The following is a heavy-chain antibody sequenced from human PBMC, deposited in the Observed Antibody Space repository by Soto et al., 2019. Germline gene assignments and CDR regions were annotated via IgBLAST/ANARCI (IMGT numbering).Heavy chain of an antibody. D-gene: IGHD3-22*01. CDR3: TREAVVAENWFDP. CDR2: MNPKTGNI. Sequence: ASVKVSCKASGYTFVDYALHWVRQAPGQGLEWVGWMNPKTGNIKSSHKFEDRVSITRDTATSIAYMELSGLRSEDTAVYFCTREAVVAENWFDPWGQGTLVTVSS. CDR1: GYTFVDYA. J-gene: IGHJ5*02. V-gene: IGHV1-3*01.